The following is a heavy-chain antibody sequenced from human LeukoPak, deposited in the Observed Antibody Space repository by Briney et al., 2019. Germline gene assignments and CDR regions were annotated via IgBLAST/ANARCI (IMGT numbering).Heavy chain of an antibody. D-gene: IGHD2-2*01. J-gene: IGHJ4*02. CDR1: GYTFTSYY. Sequence: ASVKVSCKASGYTFTSYYMHWVRQAPGQGLEWMGIINPSGGSTSYAQKFQGRVTMNRDMSTSTVYMELSSLRSEDTAVYYCARADYCSSTSCYLHYWGQGTLVTVSS. V-gene: IGHV1-46*01. CDR3: ARADYCSSTSCYLHY. CDR2: INPSGGST.